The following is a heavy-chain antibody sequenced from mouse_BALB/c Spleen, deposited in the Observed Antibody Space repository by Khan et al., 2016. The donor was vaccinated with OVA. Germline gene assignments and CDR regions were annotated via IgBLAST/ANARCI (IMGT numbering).Heavy chain of an antibody. J-gene: IGHJ4*01. CDR2: IWSDGST. CDR3: ARNSDGDYAMDY. V-gene: IGHV2-6*02. Sequence: QVQLKESGPGLVAPSQSLSITCTVSGFSLTSYGVHWVRQPPGKGLEWLVVIWSDGSTTYNSALKSRLSINKDNSKSQVFLKMNSLQTDDTAMYYCARNSDGDYAMDYWGQGTSVTVSS. CDR1: GFSLTSYG.